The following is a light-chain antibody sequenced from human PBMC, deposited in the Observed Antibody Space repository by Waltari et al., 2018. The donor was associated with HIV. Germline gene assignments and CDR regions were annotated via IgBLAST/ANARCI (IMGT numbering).Light chain of an antibody. Sequence: QSVLTQPPSVSAAPGQKVTISCPGSSSTIGNRYLSRYQQTPGKPPKLLIYVDDKRPSVIPDRFSGSKSGTSATLGITGLQTGDEADYYCGTWDTNLSVALFGGGTKLTVL. CDR3: GTWDTNLSVAL. CDR1: SSTIGNRY. CDR2: VDD. V-gene: IGLV1-51*01. J-gene: IGLJ2*01.